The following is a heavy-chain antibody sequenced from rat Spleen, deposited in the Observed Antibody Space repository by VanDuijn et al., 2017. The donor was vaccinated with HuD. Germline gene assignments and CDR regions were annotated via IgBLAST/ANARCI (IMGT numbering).Heavy chain of an antibody. CDR2: IWGGGST. Sequence: QVQLKESGPGLVQPSQTLSLTCTVSGFSLTNFGISWVRQPPGKGLEWIAEIWGGGSTFYNSVLKSRLSISRDTSKSQVLLKMNSLQAEDTAMYFCARSGPGIPMDAWGQGTSVTVSS. CDR1: GFSLTNFG. J-gene: IGHJ4*01. CDR3: ARSGPGIPMDA. D-gene: IGHD4-3*01. V-gene: IGHV2S8*01.